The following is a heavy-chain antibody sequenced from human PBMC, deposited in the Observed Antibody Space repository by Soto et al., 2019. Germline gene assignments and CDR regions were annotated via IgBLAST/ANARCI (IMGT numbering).Heavy chain of an antibody. Sequence: QVQLVQSGAEVKKPGSSVKVSCKASGGTFSSYAISWVRQAPGQGLEGTAGIIPIFGTANYAQKFQGRVKITADESTSTAYMELSSLRSEDTAVYYCAREVLQYPPHWFDPWGQGTLVTVSS. CDR1: GGTFSSYA. V-gene: IGHV1-69*01. D-gene: IGHD4-4*01. CDR3: AREVLQYPPHWFDP. J-gene: IGHJ5*02. CDR2: IIPIFGTA.